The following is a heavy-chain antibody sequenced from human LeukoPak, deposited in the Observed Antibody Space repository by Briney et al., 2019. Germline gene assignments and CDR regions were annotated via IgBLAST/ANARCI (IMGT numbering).Heavy chain of an antibody. D-gene: IGHD3-22*01. CDR2: ITGSDGST. CDR3: AKEGYYDSRGYYHAEDFQD. Sequence: GGSLRLSCAASGFTFSSYAMSWVRQAPGKGLEWVSAITGSDGSTFYADSVKGRFTISRDNSKKTLYLQINSLRVEDTAVYYCAKEGYYDSRGYYHAEDFQDWGQGTLVTVCS. V-gene: IGHV3-23*01. J-gene: IGHJ1*01. CDR1: GFTFSSYA.